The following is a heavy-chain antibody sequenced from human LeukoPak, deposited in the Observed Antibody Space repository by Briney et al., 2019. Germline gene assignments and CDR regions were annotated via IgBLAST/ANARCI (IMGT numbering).Heavy chain of an antibody. CDR2: ISSSSSYM. D-gene: IGHD3-3*01. CDR1: GFSFSIYS. V-gene: IGHV3-21*01. Sequence: GGSLRLSCAASGFSFSIYSMNWVRQAPGKGLEWVSSISSSSSYMYYADSVKGRFTISRDNANNSLYLQMNSLRAGDTAVYYCARWDSSGFWSGYTYYFDYWGQGTLVTVSS. J-gene: IGHJ4*02. CDR3: ARWDSSGFWSGYTYYFDY.